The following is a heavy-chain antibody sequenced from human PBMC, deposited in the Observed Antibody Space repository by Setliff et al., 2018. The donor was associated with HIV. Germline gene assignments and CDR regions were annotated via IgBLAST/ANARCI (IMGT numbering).Heavy chain of an antibody. CDR3: ARDLRFDP. CDR2: IYTSGST. J-gene: IGHJ5*02. CDR1: GGTISSGSYY. Sequence: SETLSLTCTVSGGTISSGSYYWSWIRQPAGKGLEWIGHIYTSGSTNYNPSLKSRVTISVDTSKNQFSLKLSSVTAADTAVYYCARDLRFDPWGQGTLVTVSS. V-gene: IGHV4-61*09.